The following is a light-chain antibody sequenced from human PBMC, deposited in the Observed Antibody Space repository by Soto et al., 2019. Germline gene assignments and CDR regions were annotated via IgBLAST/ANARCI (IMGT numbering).Light chain of an antibody. CDR1: QTISTY. Sequence: DIQMTQSPSSLSASVGDRVTITCRASQTISTYLNWYQQNPGKAPKLLIYAASSLQSGVPSRFSGSGSGTDFTLTISSLHPEHFATYYCQQSSNIPYTFGQGTKLEI. CDR3: QQSSNIPYT. V-gene: IGKV1-39*01. J-gene: IGKJ2*01. CDR2: AAS.